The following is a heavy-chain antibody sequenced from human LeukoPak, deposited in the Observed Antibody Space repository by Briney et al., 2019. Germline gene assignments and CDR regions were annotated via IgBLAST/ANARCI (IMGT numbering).Heavy chain of an antibody. CDR2: ISGSGGSA. Sequence: GGSLRLFCAASRFTFSSYGMSWVRQAPGKGLEWVSAISGSGGSAYYADSVKGRFTISRDNSKNTLFLQMNSLRAEDTAVYYCAKVDGMDPYYYYVMDVWGQGTTVTVSS. D-gene: IGHD1-14*01. V-gene: IGHV3-23*01. CDR3: AKVDGMDPYYYYVMDV. CDR1: RFTFSSYG. J-gene: IGHJ6*02.